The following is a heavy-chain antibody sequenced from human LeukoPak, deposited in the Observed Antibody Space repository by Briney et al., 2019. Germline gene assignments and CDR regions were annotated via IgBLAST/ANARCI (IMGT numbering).Heavy chain of an antibody. J-gene: IGHJ4*02. CDR1: GFTFSAHS. V-gene: IGHV3-23*01. D-gene: IGHD5-12*01. CDR2: ISASGDAT. Sequence: GGSLRLSCAASGFTFSAHSMTWVRQAPRRGLEGVSGISASGDATYYADSVKGRFTISRDNSKNTLDLQMNSLRAEDTAVYYCTKWTGYGDSWGQGTLVTVSS. CDR3: TKWTGYGDS.